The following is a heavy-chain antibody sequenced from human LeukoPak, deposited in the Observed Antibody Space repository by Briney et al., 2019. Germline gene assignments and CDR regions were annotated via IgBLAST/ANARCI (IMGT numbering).Heavy chain of an antibody. J-gene: IGHJ6*03. CDR1: GGSISSYY. CDR2: IYYSGST. CDR3: ARRFDSTLSQYYYMDV. Sequence: PSETLSLTCTVSGGSISSYYWSWIRQPPGKGLEWIGYIYYSGSTNYNPSLKSRVTISVDTSKNQFFLKLSSVTAADTAVYYCARRFDSTLSQYYYMDVWGKGTTVTVSS. D-gene: IGHD3-22*01. V-gene: IGHV4-59*08.